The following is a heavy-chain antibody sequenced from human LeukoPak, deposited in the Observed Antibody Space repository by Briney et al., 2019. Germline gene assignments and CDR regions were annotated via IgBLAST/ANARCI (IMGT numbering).Heavy chain of an antibody. Sequence: GASVKVSCKASGYTFTSYGISWVRQAPGQGLEWMGWISAYNGNTNYARKLQGRVTMTTDTSTSTAYMELRSLRSDDTAVYYCARDYGSGSYSNWFDPWGQGTLVTVSS. CDR1: GYTFTSYG. J-gene: IGHJ5*02. CDR3: ARDYGSGSYSNWFDP. V-gene: IGHV1-18*01. CDR2: ISAYNGNT. D-gene: IGHD3-10*01.